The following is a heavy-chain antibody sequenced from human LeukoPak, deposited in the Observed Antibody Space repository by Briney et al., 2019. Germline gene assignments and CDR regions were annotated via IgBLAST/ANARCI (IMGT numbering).Heavy chain of an antibody. CDR2: INPNSGGT. Sequence: ASVKVSCKASGYTFTGYYMHWVRQAPGQGLEWMGWINPNSGGTNYAQKFQGRVTMTRDTSISTAYMELSRLRSDDTAVYYCASIELYCSGGSCYSGGFDYWGQGTLVTVSS. CDR3: ASIELYCSGGSCYSGGFDY. J-gene: IGHJ4*02. D-gene: IGHD2-15*01. CDR1: GYTFTGYY. V-gene: IGHV1-2*02.